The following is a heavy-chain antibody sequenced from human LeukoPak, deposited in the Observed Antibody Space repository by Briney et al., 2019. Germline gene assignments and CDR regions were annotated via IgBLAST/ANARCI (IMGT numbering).Heavy chain of an antibody. CDR1: GGSISSRSYY. J-gene: IGHJ2*01. V-gene: IGHV4-61*05. Sequence: SETLSLTCIVSGGSISSRSYYWIWIRQPPGKGLEYIGYIYYSGNTNYNPSLKSRLTISVDTSKNQFSLKLSSVTAADTAVYYCARRSMLLDYWYFDLWGRGTLVTVSS. CDR3: ARRSMLLDYWYFDL. CDR2: IYYSGNT. D-gene: IGHD3-10*02.